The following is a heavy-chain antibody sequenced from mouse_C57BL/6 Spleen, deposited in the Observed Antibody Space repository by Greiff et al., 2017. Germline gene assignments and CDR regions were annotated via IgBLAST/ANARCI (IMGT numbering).Heavy chain of an antibody. Sequence: EVQLQQSGAELVKPGASVKLSCTASGFNIKDYYMHWVKQRTEQGLEWIGRIDPEDGETKYATKFQGKATITAATSSNTASLQLSSLTSEDTAVYYCARCDYYGSSYEGYFDYWGQGTTLTVSS. J-gene: IGHJ2*01. CDR1: GFNIKDYY. CDR2: IDPEDGET. D-gene: IGHD1-1*01. CDR3: ARCDYYGSSYEGYFDY. V-gene: IGHV14-2*01.